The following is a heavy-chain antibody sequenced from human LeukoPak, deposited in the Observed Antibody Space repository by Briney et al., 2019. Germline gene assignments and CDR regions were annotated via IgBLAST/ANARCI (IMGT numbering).Heavy chain of an antibody. D-gene: IGHD3-22*01. CDR1: GFTVSSNY. CDR2: IYSGGST. J-gene: IGHJ4*02. V-gene: IGHV3-53*04. CDR3: AGSYYDSSGYYYHDY. Sequence: GGSLRLSCAASGFTVSSNYMSWVRQAPGKGLEWVSVIYSGGSTYYADSVKGRFTISRHNPKNTLYLQMNSLRAEDTAVYYCAGSYYDSSGYYYHDYWGQGTLVTVSS.